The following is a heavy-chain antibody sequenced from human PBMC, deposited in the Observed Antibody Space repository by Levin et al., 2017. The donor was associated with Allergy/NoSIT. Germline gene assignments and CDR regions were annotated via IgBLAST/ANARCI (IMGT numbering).Heavy chain of an antibody. D-gene: IGHD3-10*01. CDR1: GGSISSGDYY. Sequence: SETLSLTCTVSGGSISSGDYYWSWIRQPPGKGLEWIGYIYYSGSTYYNPSLKSRVTISVDTSKNQFSLKLSSVTAADTAVYYCARYDYYGSGSYYPYFNYWGQGTLVTVSS. V-gene: IGHV4-30-4*01. CDR3: ARYDYYGSGSYYPYFNY. CDR2: IYYSGST. J-gene: IGHJ4*02.